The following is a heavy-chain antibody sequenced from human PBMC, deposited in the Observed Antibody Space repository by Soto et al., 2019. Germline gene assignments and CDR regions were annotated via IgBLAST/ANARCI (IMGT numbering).Heavy chain of an antibody. Sequence: SDTLSRTYTVSGGSISSGDYSWGWSRQPPGKGLEWIGYIYYSGSTSYNASLKSRTSISADPSNNQFSLKLHSLTAADTAVYFCGTMPIVVEPAPMDVWGPGTSVT. CDR3: GTMPIVVEPAPMDV. J-gene: IGHJ6*02. D-gene: IGHD2-2*01. V-gene: IGHV4-30-4*02. CDR1: GGSISSGDYS. CDR2: IYYSGST.